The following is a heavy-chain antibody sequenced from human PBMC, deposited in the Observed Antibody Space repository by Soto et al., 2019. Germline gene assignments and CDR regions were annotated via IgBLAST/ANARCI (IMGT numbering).Heavy chain of an antibody. Sequence: GGSLRLSCAAAGFSFSSYGMHWVRQAPGKGLEWVAVISYDGSNKYYADSVKGRFTISSDNSKNTLYLQMNSLRAEDTAVYYRAKDRGDSSGYRYYYYGMDVWGQGTTVTGSS. CDR2: ISYDGSNK. D-gene: IGHD3-22*01. V-gene: IGHV3-30*18. CDR1: GFSFSSYG. CDR3: AKDRGDSSGYRYYYYGMDV. J-gene: IGHJ6*02.